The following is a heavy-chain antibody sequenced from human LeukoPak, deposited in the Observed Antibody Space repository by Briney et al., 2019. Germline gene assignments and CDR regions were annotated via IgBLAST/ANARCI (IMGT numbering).Heavy chain of an antibody. J-gene: IGHJ6*03. CDR1: GFTFSSYS. Sequence: GGSLRLSCAASGFTFSSYSMNWVRQAPGKGLEWVSSISSSSSYIYYADSVKGRFTISRDNAKNSLYLQMNSLRAEDTAVYYCARDTPITMIVGDYYYMDVWGKGTTVTVSS. D-gene: IGHD3-22*01. V-gene: IGHV3-21*01. CDR3: ARDTPITMIVGDYYYMDV. CDR2: ISSSSSYI.